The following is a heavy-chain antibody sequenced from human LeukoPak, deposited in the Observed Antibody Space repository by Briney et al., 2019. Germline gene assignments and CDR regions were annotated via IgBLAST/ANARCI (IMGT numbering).Heavy chain of an antibody. CDR2: IIPILGIA. Sequence: VTVSFMGSGGTFIIYAISWVRQAPGQGVEGMGRIIPILGIANYAQKFQGRVTITADKSTSTAYMELSSLRSEDTAVYYCARGRVTVTPPDYWGQGTLVTVSS. CDR1: GGTFIIYA. CDR3: ARGRVTVTPPDY. J-gene: IGHJ4*02. V-gene: IGHV1-69*10. D-gene: IGHD4-23*01.